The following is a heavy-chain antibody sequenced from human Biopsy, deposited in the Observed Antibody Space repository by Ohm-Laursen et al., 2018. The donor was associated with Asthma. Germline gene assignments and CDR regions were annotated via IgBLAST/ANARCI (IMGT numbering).Heavy chain of an antibody. CDR2: IYSGGGT. V-gene: IGHV3-53*01. D-gene: IGHD3-3*02. Sequence: SLRLSCSASGFAFNNSSMTWVRQAPGKGLEWVSVIYSGGGTFYADSVKGRVTISRDISKNTLSLQMNSLRAEDTAVYYCARTFHFWSPYHAEHYQLWGQGTLVTVPS. CDR3: ARTFHFWSPYHAEHYQL. J-gene: IGHJ1*01. CDR1: GFAFNNSS.